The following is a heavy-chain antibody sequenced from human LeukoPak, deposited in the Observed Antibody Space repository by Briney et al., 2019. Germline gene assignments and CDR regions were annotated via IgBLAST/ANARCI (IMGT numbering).Heavy chain of an antibody. V-gene: IGHV3-23*01. D-gene: IGHD3-10*01. CDR2: ISGSGGST. J-gene: IGHJ4*02. CDR1: GFTFSRKA. Sequence: GGSLRLSCAASGFTFSRKAMSWVRQAPGKGLEWVSAISGSGGSTYYADSVKGRFTISRDNSKNTLYLQMNSLRAEDTAVYYCAKDPTNDYYGSGSPDYWGQGTLVTVSS. CDR3: AKDPTNDYYGSGSPDY.